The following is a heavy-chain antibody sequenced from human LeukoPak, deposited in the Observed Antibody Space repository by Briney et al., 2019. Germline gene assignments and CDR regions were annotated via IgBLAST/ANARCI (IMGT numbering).Heavy chain of an antibody. D-gene: IGHD2-2*02. CDR2: IYYSGST. J-gene: IGHJ5*02. V-gene: IGHV4-59*08. CDR3: ARRGVPAAIRYNWFDP. CDR1: GGSISSYY. Sequence: SETLSLTCTVSGGSISSYYWSWIRQPPGKGLEWIGYIYYSGSTNYNPSLKSRVTISVDTSKNQFSLKLSSVTAADTAVYYCARRGVPAAIRYNWFDPWGQGTLVTVSS.